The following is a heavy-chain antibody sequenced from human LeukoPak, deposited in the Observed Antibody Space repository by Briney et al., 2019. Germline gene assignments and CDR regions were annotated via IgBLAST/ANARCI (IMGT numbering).Heavy chain of an antibody. J-gene: IGHJ5*02. CDR2: TYYRSKWYN. CDR1: GDSVSSNSAA. D-gene: IGHD2-2*01. Sequence: SQTLSLTCAISGDSVSSNSAAWNWIRQSPSRGLEWLGRTYYRSKWYNDYAVSMKSRITVNPDTSKNQFSLHLNSVTPEDTAVYYCARRLTQYDCFDPWGQGILVTVSS. CDR3: ARRLTQYDCFDP. V-gene: IGHV6-1*01.